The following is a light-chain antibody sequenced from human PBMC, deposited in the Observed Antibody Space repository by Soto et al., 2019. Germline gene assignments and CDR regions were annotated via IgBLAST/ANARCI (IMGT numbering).Light chain of an antibody. CDR2: EVN. V-gene: IGLV2-8*01. CDR1: ISDVGGYNY. J-gene: IGLJ1*01. CDR3: SSYAGSSTYV. Sequence: QSVLTQPPSASGPPGQSVTISCTGTISDVGGYNYVAWYQQHPGKAPKLMIYEVNKRPSGVPDRFSGSKSGSTASLTVSGLQAEDEADYYCSSYAGSSTYVFGTGTKLTVL.